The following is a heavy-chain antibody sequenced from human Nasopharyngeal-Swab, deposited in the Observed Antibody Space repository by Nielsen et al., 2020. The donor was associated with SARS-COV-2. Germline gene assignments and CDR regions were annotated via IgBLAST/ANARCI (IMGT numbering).Heavy chain of an antibody. CDR1: GGSISSYY. D-gene: IGHD4-17*01. CDR2: IYYSGST. CDR3: ARHTVATPISHYFDY. V-gene: IGHV4-59*08. Sequence: SETLSLTCTVSGGSISSYYWSWIRQPPGKGLEWIGYIYYSGSTNYNPSLKSRVTISVDTSKNQFSLKLSSVTAADTAGYYCARHTVATPISHYFDYWGQGTLVTVSS. J-gene: IGHJ4*02.